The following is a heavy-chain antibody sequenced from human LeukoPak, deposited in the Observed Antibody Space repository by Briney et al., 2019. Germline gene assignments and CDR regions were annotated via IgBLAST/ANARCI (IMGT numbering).Heavy chain of an antibody. CDR2: IIPIFGTA. J-gene: IGHJ4*02. D-gene: IGHD4/OR15-4a*01. CDR3: ARGRTITLYYFDY. CDR1: GGTFSSYA. V-gene: IGHV1-69*01. Sequence: SVKVSCKASGGTFSSYAISWVRQAPGQGLEWMGGIIPIFGTANYAQKFQGRVTITADESTSTAYMELSSLRSEDTAVYYCARGRTITLYYFDYWGQGALVTVSS.